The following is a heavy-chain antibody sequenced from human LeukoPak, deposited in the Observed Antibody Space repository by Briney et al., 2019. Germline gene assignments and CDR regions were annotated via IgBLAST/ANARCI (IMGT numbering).Heavy chain of an antibody. J-gene: IGHJ5*02. CDR1: GGTFSGYY. Sequence: WESLSLTCAAYGGTFSGYYLSWIRQPPGKGLEWIGEINHSGSTNYNAYLKSRVTISVDTSKNQFSLKLSYVTAADTAVYYCARHRTGSRSYYRLNWFDPWGEGSLVTVSS. V-gene: IGHV4-34*01. CDR3: ARHRTGSRSYYRLNWFDP. CDR2: INHSGST. D-gene: IGHD3-10*01.